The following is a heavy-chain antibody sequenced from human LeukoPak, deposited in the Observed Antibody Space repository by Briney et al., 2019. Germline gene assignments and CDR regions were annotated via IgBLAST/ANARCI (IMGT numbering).Heavy chain of an antibody. V-gene: IGHV1-2*02. CDR2: VNPNSGGT. Sequence: GASVKVSCKASGYTFTGYYMHWVRQAPGQGLEWMGWVNPNSGGTNYAQKFQGRVTMTRDTSISTAYMELSRLTSDDTAVYYCARCPLVSYRLPQSYFDYWGQGTLVTVSS. CDR3: ARCPLVSYRLPQSYFDY. J-gene: IGHJ4*02. CDR1: GYTFTGYY. D-gene: IGHD3-10*01.